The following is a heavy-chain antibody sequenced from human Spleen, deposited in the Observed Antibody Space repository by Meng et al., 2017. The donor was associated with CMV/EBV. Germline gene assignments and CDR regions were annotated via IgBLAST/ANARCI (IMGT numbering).Heavy chain of an antibody. CDR1: GGSVSSGAYF. CDR2: IYHSGST. Sequence: GSLRLSCTVSGGSVSSGAYFWTWIRQPPGKGLEWIGCIYHSGSTYYNPSLKSRVTISVDTSKNQFSLKLSSVTAADTAVYYCARGGDFWTWGQGTLVTVSS. V-gene: IGHV4-61*08. CDR3: ARGGDFWT. J-gene: IGHJ4*02. D-gene: IGHD3/OR15-3a*01.